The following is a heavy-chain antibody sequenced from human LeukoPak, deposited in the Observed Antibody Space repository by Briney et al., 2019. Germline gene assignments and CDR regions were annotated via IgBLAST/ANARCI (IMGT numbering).Heavy chain of an antibody. CDR1: GGSISSYY. CDR3: AAPFGYSYGTAIDY. V-gene: IGHV4-4*07. J-gene: IGHJ4*02. D-gene: IGHD5-18*01. Sequence: SETLSLTCTVSGGSISSYYWSWIRQPAGKGLEWIGHVYTSGSTNHNPSLMSRVTMSVDTSKNQFSLRLSSVTAADTAVYYCAAPFGYSYGTAIDYWGQGTLVTVSS. CDR2: VYTSGST.